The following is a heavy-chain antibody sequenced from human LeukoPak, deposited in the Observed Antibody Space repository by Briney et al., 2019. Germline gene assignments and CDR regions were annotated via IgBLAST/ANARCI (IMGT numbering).Heavy chain of an antibody. CDR2: IYYSGST. Sequence: SETLSLTCTVSGGSISSYYWSWIRQPPGKGLEWIGYIYYSGSTNYNPSLKSRVTISLDTSKNQFSLKLSSVTAADTAVYYCARGAYCSTTSCSYFDYWGQGTLVTVSS. CDR3: ARGAYCSTTSCSYFDY. D-gene: IGHD2-2*01. J-gene: IGHJ4*02. CDR1: GGSISSYY. V-gene: IGHV4-59*01.